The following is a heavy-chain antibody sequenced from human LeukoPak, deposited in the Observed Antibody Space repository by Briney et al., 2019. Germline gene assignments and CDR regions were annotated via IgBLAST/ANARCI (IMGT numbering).Heavy chain of an antibody. J-gene: IGHJ4*02. CDR3: AKRGTDYYDSSSYYYTGHYFDY. V-gene: IGHV3-23*01. D-gene: IGHD3-22*01. CDR1: GFTLVSYA. CDR2: ISGSGGST. Sequence: GGSLRLSCAASGFTLVSYAMNWVRQAPGKGLEWVSTISGSGGSTYYADSVKGRFTISRDNSKNTLYLQMNSLRAEDTAVYFCAKRGTDYYDSSSYYYTGHYFDYWGQGTLVTVSS.